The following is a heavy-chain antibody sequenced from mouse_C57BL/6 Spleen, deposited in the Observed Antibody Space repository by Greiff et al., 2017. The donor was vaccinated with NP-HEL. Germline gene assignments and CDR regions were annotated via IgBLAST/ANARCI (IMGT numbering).Heavy chain of an antibody. V-gene: IGHV8-12*01. CDR1: GFSLSTSGMG. J-gene: IGHJ1*03. CDR3: ARSPYGSSLDWYFDV. D-gene: IGHD1-1*01. CDR2: IYWDDDK. Sequence: QVTLKESGPGILQSSQTLSLTCSFSGFSLSTSGMGVSWIRQPSGKGLEWLAHIYWDDDKRYNPSLKSRLTISKDTSRNQVFLKITRVDTADTATYYCARSPYGSSLDWYFDVWGTGTTVTVSS.